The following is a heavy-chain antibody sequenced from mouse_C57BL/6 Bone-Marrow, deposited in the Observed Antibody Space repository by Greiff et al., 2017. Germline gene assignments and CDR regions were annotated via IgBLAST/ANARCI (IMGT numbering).Heavy chain of an antibody. CDR3: ARPNWDALYFDY. CDR2: INPGSGGT. D-gene: IGHD4-1*01. CDR1: GYAFTNYL. V-gene: IGHV1-54*01. Sequence: VKLKQSGAELVRPGTSVKVSCKASGYAFTNYLIEWVKQRPGQGLEWIGVINPGSGGTNYNEKFKGKDTLTADQSSSTAYMQLSRLTSEDSAVYFCARPNWDALYFDYWGQGTTLTGSS. J-gene: IGHJ2*01.